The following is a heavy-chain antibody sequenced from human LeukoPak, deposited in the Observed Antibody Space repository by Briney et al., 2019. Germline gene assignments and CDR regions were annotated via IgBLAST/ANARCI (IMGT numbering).Heavy chain of an antibody. CDR2: FYYCGAI. J-gene: IGHJ4*02. V-gene: IGHV4-39*01. D-gene: IGHD2-15*01. CDR3: ARQKDSPSCPYYFDY. CDR1: GGSISSSRYY. Sequence: SETLALNCTVSGGSISSSRYYWSWIRLPPGKVLPSIGCFYYCGAIYYNPALKTRVTLSVDTSKSQFYLKLSSVSAADTAVYYCARQKDSPSCPYYFDYWGQGSLVTVSS.